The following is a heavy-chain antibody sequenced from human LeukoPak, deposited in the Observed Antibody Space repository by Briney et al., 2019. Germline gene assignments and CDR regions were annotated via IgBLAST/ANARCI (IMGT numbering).Heavy chain of an antibody. J-gene: IGHJ4*02. Sequence: GVSLRLSCAASGFTFRTYSMNWVRQAPGKGLEWVSYISSSSSTIYYADSVKGRFTISRDNAKNSLYLQMNTLKAEDTAVYYCARGRIAGTYSSDYWGQGTLVTVSS. CDR3: ARGRIAGTYSSDY. D-gene: IGHD1/OR15-1a*01. V-gene: IGHV3-48*01. CDR2: ISSSSSTI. CDR1: GFTFRTYS.